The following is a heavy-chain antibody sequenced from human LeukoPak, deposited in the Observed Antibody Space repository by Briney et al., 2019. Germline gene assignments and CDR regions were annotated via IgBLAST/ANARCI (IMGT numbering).Heavy chain of an antibody. Sequence: KPSETLSLTCTVSGGSISSSSYYWGWIRQPPGKGLEWIGSIYYSGSTYYNPSLKSRVTISVATSKNQFSLKLSSVTAADTAVYYCARQAGCGGDCYYHDAFDIWGQGTMVTVSS. J-gene: IGHJ3*02. CDR3: ARQAGCGGDCYYHDAFDI. CDR1: GGSISSSSYY. CDR2: IYYSGST. D-gene: IGHD2-21*02. V-gene: IGHV4-39*01.